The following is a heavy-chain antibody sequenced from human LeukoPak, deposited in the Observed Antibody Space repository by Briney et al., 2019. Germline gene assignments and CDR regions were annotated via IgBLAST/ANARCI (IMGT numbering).Heavy chain of an antibody. V-gene: IGHV3-21*01. CDR2: ISSSSSYI. CDR1: GFTFSSYS. Sequence: GESLKISCAASGFTFSSYSMNWVRQAPGKGLEWVSSISSSSSYIYYADSVKGRFTISRDNAKNSLYLQMNSLRAEDTAVYYCAREMGIVVVPAGLDPWGQGTLVTVSS. J-gene: IGHJ5*02. CDR3: AREMGIVVVPAGLDP. D-gene: IGHD2-2*03.